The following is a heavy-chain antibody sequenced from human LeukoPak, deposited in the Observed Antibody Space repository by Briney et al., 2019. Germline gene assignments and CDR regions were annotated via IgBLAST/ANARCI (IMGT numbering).Heavy chain of an antibody. CDR2: IYYSGST. J-gene: IGHJ4*02. D-gene: IGHD5-24*01. Sequence: SETLSLTCTVSGGSISSYYWSWIRQPPGKGLEWIGYIYYSGSTNYNPSPKSRVTISVDTSKNQFSLKLSSVTAADTAVYYCARKVATTPYYFDYWGQGTLVTVSS. CDR3: ARKVATTPYYFDY. V-gene: IGHV4-59*01. CDR1: GGSISSYY.